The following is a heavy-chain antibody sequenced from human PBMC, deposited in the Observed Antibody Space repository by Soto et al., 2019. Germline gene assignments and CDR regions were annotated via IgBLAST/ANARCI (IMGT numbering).Heavy chain of an antibody. J-gene: IGHJ4*02. D-gene: IGHD6-13*01. CDR1: GFTFSSYA. Sequence: EVQLLESGGGLVQPGGSLRLSCAASGFTFSSYAMSWVRQAPGKGLEWVSAISGSGSNTYYADSVKGRFTISRDNSKDALYLQMNSLRAEETAVYYCAKEGQQLGGGYFDYWGQGTLVTVSS. CDR2: ISGSGSNT. CDR3: AKEGQQLGGGYFDY. V-gene: IGHV3-23*01.